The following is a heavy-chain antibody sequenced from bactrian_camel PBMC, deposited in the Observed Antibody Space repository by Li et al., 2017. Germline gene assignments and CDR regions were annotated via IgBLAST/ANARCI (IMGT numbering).Heavy chain of an antibody. D-gene: IGHD1*01. CDR2: FDIEGRT. J-gene: IGHJ4*01. Sequence: HVQLVESGGGSVQAGGSLRLSCAVSGSTSSDYLMAWFRQVPGKEREGVAAFDIEGRTSYADSVKGRFAISQDNAKNTLYLQMNSLKPEDTAMYYCAADLPWYDGVCTYKYMGQGTQVTVS. V-gene: IGHV3S26*01. CDR1: GSTSSDYL.